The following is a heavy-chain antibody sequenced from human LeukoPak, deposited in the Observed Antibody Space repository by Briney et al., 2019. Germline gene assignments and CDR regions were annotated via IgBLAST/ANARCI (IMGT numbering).Heavy chain of an antibody. D-gene: IGHD3-9*01. V-gene: IGHV1-18*01. J-gene: IGHJ4*02. CDR1: GYTFTSYG. CDR2: ISAYNGNT. CDR3: ARHEYYDILTGFMGPPDY. Sequence: GASVRVSCKASGYTFTSYGISWVRQAPGQGLEWMGWISAYNGNTNYAQKLQGRVTMTTDTSTSTAYMELRNLRSDDTAVYYCARHEYYDILTGFMGPPDYWGQGTLVTVSS.